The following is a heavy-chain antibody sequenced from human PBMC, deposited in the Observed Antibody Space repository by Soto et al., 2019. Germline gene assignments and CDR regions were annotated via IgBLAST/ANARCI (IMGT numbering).Heavy chain of an antibody. CDR3: ARLQWWFDP. J-gene: IGHJ5*02. Sequence: PGGSLRLSCAASGFTFSSYWMSWVRQAPGKGLEWVASIKHDGSEKYYVDSVKGRFSKSRDNAKNSVYLQMNSLRAEDTAVYYCARLQWWFDPWGQGSLVTVSS. CDR2: IKHDGSEK. D-gene: IGHD1-1*01. CDR1: GFTFSSYW. V-gene: IGHV3-7*01.